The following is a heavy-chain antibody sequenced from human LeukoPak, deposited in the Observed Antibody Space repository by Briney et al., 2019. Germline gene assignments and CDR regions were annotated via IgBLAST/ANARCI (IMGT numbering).Heavy chain of an antibody. CDR2: ISGSGGST. Sequence: GGSLRLSCAASGFTFSSYAMSWVRQAPGKGLEWVSAISGSGGSTYYADSVKGRFTISRDNSKNTLYLQMNSLRAEDTAVYYCAKDLVPAATRGGIFDYWGQGTLVTVSS. CDR1: GFTFSSYA. J-gene: IGHJ4*02. D-gene: IGHD2-2*01. CDR3: AKDLVPAATRGGIFDY. V-gene: IGHV3-23*01.